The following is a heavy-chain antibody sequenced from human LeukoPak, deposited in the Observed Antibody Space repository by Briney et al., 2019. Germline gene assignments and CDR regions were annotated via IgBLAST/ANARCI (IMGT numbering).Heavy chain of an antibody. Sequence: GGSLRLSCAASGFTFSSYWMHWVRQAPGKGLVWVSRINTDDSSTIYADSVKGRFTISRDNAKNTLFLQMNSLRAEDTAVYYCARGIYWGAAGPYFDSWGQGTLVTVSS. CDR1: GFTFSSYW. CDR2: INTDDSST. V-gene: IGHV3-74*01. J-gene: IGHJ4*02. D-gene: IGHD6-13*01. CDR3: ARGIYWGAAGPYFDS.